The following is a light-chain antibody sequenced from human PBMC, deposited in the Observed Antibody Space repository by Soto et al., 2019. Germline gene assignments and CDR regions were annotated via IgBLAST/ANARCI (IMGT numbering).Light chain of an antibody. V-gene: IGLV2-23*01. Sequence: QSALTQPASVSGSPGQSITISCTGTSSDVGSYKLVSWYQQHPGKAPKLIIYEGNKRPSGVSNRFSGSKSGNTASLTISGLQAEDEADYYCCSYAGSYTFVFGTGTKLTVL. CDR3: CSYAGSYTFV. CDR2: EGN. CDR1: SSDVGSYKL. J-gene: IGLJ1*01.